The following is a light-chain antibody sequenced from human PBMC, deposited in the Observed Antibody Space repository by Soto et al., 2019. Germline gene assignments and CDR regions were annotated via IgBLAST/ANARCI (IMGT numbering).Light chain of an antibody. V-gene: IGKV3D-20*02. CDR1: QSISGSF. J-gene: IGKJ5*01. Sequence: EIVLTHSPGTLSLSPWEIATLSCRASQSISGSFLAWYQQKPGQAPGLLIYGASNRATGIPARFSGSGSGTDFTLTISSLEPEDFAVYHCQQRSNWVTFGQGTRLEIK. CDR2: GAS. CDR3: QQRSNWVT.